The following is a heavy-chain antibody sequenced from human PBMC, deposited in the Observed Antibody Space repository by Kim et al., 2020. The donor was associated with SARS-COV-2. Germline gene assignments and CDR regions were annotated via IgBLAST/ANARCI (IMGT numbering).Heavy chain of an antibody. CDR3: AHTQPLYGMDV. J-gene: IGHJ6*02. CDR2: DK. Sequence: DKRYSPSLKSRLTITKDTSKNQVVLTMTNMDPVDTATYYCAHTQPLYGMDVWGQGTTVTVSS. D-gene: IGHD2-2*01. V-gene: IGHV2-5*01.